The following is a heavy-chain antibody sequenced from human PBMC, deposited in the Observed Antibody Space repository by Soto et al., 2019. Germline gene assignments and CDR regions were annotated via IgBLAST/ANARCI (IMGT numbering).Heavy chain of an antibody. D-gene: IGHD3-22*01. V-gene: IGHV1-18*01. CDR1: GYTFTNYG. Sequence: GASVKVSCKTSGYTFTNYGISWVRQAPGQGLEWMGWISAYNGNTKYAQKLQGRVTMTTDTSTSTAYMELRSLRSDDTAVYYCAKLGHYYDSSGYYPYYYYYYGMDVWG. CDR2: ISAYNGNT. CDR3: AKLGHYYDSSGYYPYYYYYYGMDV. J-gene: IGHJ6*02.